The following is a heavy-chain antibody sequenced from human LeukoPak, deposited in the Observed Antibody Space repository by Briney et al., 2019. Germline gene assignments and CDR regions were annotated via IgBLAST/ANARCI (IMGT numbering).Heavy chain of an antibody. CDR1: GFTFSSYS. CDR2: ISSSSSYI. J-gene: IGHJ4*02. CDR3: ARDLIPIAAVTFDY. Sequence: KPGGSLRLSCAASGFTFSSYSMNWVRQAPGKGLEWVSSISSSSSYIYYADSVKGRFTISRDNAKNSLYLQMNSLRAEDTAVYYCARDLIPIAAVTFDYWGQGTLVTVSS. D-gene: IGHD6-13*01. V-gene: IGHV3-21*01.